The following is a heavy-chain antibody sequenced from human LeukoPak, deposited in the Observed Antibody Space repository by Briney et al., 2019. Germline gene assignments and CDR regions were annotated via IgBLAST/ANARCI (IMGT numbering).Heavy chain of an antibody. V-gene: IGHV3-74*01. D-gene: IGHD4-17*01. J-gene: IGHJ4*02. CDR3: AKDRHGDYTLGHFDY. CDR1: GFTFSNYW. CDR2: INTDGSST. Sequence: GGSLRLSCAASGFTFSNYWMHWVRQAPGKGLVWVSRINTDGSSTNYADSVKGRFTISRDNAKNTLYLQMNSLRAEDTAVYYCAKDRHGDYTLGHFDYWGQGTLVTVSS.